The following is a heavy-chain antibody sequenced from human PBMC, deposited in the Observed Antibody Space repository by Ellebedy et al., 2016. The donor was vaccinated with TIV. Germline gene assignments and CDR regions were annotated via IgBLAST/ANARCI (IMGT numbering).Heavy chain of an antibody. V-gene: IGHV1-69*04. CDR1: GYTFTSYG. J-gene: IGHJ4*01. Sequence: AASVKVSCKASGYTFTSYGISWVRQAPGQGLEWMGRIIPILGIANYAQKFQDRVTITADKSTSTAYMELSSLRSEDTAVYYCAILKGDNWGHGALVTVSS. CDR2: IIPILGIA. CDR3: AILKGDN.